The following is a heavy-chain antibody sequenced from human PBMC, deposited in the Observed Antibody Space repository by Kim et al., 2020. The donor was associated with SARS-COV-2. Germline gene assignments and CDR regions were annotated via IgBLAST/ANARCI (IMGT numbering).Heavy chain of an antibody. D-gene: IGHD6-13*01. V-gene: IGHV3-11*05. CDR1: GFTFSDYY. CDR2: ISSSSTYT. Sequence: GGSLRLSCAASGFTFSDYYMSWIRQAPGKGLEWLSYISSSSTYTNYADSVKGRFTISRDNAKNSLYLQMNSLRAEDTAVYYCARDLRSSSWLVDVWGQGTTVTVSS. J-gene: IGHJ6*02. CDR3: ARDLRSSSWLVDV.